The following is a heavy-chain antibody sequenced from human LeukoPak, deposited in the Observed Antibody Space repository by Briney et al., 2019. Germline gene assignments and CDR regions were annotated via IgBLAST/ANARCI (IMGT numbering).Heavy chain of an antibody. CDR1: GFTFSQYW. J-gene: IGHJ3*02. CDR3: ASGNWNDRAFDI. V-gene: IGHV3-7*01. CDR2: IKPDGSEK. Sequence: GGSLRLSCAASGFTFSQYWMSWVRQAPGKGLEWVANIKPDGSEKHYVDSVKGRFSISRDNTKNSLFLQMNSLRAEDTAVYYCASGNWNDRAFDIWGQGTMVAVSS. D-gene: IGHD1-20*01.